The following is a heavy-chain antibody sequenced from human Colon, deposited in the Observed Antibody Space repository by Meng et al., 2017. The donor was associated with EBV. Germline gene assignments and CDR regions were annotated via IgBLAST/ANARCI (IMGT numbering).Heavy chain of an antibody. V-gene: IGHV4-31*11. CDR2: SYYSGST. J-gene: IGHJ4*02. Sequence: QVQLQESGPGLVKPSXXLXLTCGXSGGSISSSGYYWSWIRQPPGKGLEWIGYSYYSGSTYYNPSLKSRVTISVDTSKNQFSLRLNSVTAADTAVYYCARVGGLDGYRLGGDYWGQGALVTVSS. CDR1: GGSISSSGYY. CDR3: ARVGGLDGYRLGGDY. D-gene: IGHD5-24*01.